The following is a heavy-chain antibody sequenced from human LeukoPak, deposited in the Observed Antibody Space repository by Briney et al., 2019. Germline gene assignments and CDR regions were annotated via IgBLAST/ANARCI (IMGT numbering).Heavy chain of an antibody. CDR3: ARADPDIVATMFDY. J-gene: IGHJ4*02. D-gene: IGHD5-12*01. Sequence: GGSLRLSCAASGFTFSTYAMTWVRQAPGKGLEWVSAISGSGGSTYYADSVKGRFTISRDNAKNSLYLQMNSLRAEDTAVYYCARADPDIVATMFDYWGQGTLVTVSS. V-gene: IGHV3-23*01. CDR1: GFTFSTYA. CDR2: ISGSGGST.